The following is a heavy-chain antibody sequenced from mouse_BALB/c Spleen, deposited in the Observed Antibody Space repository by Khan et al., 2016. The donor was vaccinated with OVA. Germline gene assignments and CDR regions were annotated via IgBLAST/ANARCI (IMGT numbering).Heavy chain of an antibody. CDR2: IWGDGGT. D-gene: IGHD2-1*01. V-gene: IGHV2-3*01. Sequence: QVQLQQSGPGLVAPSQSLSITCTVSGFSLTISGVNWVRQPPGKGLEWLGVIWGDGGTNYHSALISRLSISKDNSKSQVFLKLNSLQTDDTATYYCAKFEYNGNFDAMDYWGQGTSVTVSS. CDR3: AKFEYNGNFDAMDY. J-gene: IGHJ4*01. CDR1: GFSLTISG.